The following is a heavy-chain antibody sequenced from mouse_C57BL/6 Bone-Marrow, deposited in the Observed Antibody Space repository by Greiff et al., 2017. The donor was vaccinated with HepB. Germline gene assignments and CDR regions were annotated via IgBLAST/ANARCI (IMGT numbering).Heavy chain of an antibody. D-gene: IGHD1-1*01. CDR2: ISSGGRYT. CDR1: GFTFSSYG. V-gene: IGHV5-6*01. CDR3: ANSVVAPYYAMDY. Sequence: EVQGVESGGDLVKPGGSLKLSCAASGFTFSSYGMSWVRQTPDKRLEWVATISSGGRYTYYPDSVKGRFTISRDNAKNTLYLQMSSLKSEDTAMYYCANSVVAPYYAMDYWGQGTSVTVSS. J-gene: IGHJ4*01.